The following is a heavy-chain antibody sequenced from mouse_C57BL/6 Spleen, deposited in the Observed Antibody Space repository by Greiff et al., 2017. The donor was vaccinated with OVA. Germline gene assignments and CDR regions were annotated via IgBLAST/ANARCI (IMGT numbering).Heavy chain of an antibody. CDR3: ARDYYYGSSYWYFDV. CDR2: IYPGGGYT. CDR1: GYTFTNYW. Sequence: VQLQESGAELVRPGTSVKMSCKASGYTFTNYWIGWAKQRPGHGLEWIGDIYPGGGYTNYNEKFKGKATLTADKSSSTAYMQFSSLTSEDSAIYYCARDYYYGSSYWYFDVWGTGTTVTVSS. V-gene: IGHV1-63*01. D-gene: IGHD1-1*01. J-gene: IGHJ1*03.